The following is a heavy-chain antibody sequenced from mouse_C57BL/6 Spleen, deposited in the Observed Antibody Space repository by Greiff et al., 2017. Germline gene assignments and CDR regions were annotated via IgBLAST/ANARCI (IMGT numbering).Heavy chain of an antibody. CDR1: GFTFSSYG. CDR2: ISSGGSYT. Sequence: EVKLVESGGDLVKPGGSLKLSCAASGFTFSSYGMSWVRQTPDKRLEWVATISSGGSYTYYPDSVKGRFTISRDNAKNTLYLQMSSLKSEDTAMYYCARIYYYGSSPYYFDYWGQGTTLTVSS. V-gene: IGHV5-6*01. J-gene: IGHJ2*01. D-gene: IGHD1-1*01. CDR3: ARIYYYGSSPYYFDY.